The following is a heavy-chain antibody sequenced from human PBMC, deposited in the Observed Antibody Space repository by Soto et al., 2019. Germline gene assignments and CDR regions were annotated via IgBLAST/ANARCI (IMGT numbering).Heavy chain of an antibody. CDR1: AYTFTGYY. CDR2: LNPNTGVT. Sequence: QVQLVQSGAEVKKPGASVMVSCKASAYTFTGYYIHWVRQAPGQGLEWMGWLNPNTGVTKYAHKFQGRVIMTRDTSISTAYMYLSSLTSDDTAIYYCARAAVGGVYYYFDYWGQGTLVTVSS. D-gene: IGHD6-13*01. CDR3: ARAAVGGVYYYFDY. V-gene: IGHV1-2*02. J-gene: IGHJ4*02.